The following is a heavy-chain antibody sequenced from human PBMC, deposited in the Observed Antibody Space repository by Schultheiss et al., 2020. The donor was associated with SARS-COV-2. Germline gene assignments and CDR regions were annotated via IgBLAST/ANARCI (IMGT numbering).Heavy chain of an antibody. J-gene: IGHJ4*02. D-gene: IGHD2-15*01. Sequence: SETLSLTCAVSGYSISSGYYWGWIRQPPGKGLEWIGSIYHSGSTYYNPSLKSRVTISVDTSKNQFSLKLSSVTAADTAVYYCARDGGYCSGGSCYPLFDFWGQGTLVTVSS. V-gene: IGHV4-38-2*02. CDR1: GYSISSGYY. CDR2: IYHSGST. CDR3: ARDGGYCSGGSCYPLFDF.